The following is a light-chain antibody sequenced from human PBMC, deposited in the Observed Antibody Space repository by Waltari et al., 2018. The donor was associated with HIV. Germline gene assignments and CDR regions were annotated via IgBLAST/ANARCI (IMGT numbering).Light chain of an antibody. V-gene: IGLV1-44*01. CDR1: RTNIRSNT. CDR2: SSH. CDR3: AAWDDNLNGWV. Sequence: QSVLTQPPSASGPPGQRVTLPCSGSRTNIRSNTLPWYQQLPGAAPKVLIYSSHQRPSGVPDRFSGSKSGTSSSLAISGLQSEDEADYYCAAWDDNLNGWVFGGGTKLTVL. J-gene: IGLJ3*02.